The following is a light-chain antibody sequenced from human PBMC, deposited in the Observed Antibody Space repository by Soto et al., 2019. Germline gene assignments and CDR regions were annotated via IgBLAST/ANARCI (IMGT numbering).Light chain of an antibody. J-gene: IGLJ1*01. Sequence: QSVLTQPASVSGSPGQSITISCTGTSSDVGGYNYVSWYQQHPVKAPKLMIYEGSKRPSGVSNRFSGSKSGNTASLTISGLQAEDEADYYCSSYASSTTPYVFGTGTKVTVL. CDR1: SSDVGGYNY. V-gene: IGLV2-14*01. CDR2: EGS. CDR3: SSYASSTTPYV.